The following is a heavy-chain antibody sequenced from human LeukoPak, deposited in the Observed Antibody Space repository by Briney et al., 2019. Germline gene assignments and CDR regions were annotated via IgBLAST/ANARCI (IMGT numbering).Heavy chain of an antibody. Sequence: PGGSLRLSCAASGFTFSSYSMNWVRQAPGKGLEWVSSISSSSSYIYYADSVKGRFTISGDNAKNSLYLQMNSLRAEDTAVYYCARDGAIFGVVIMADYYYYMDVWGKGTTVTVSS. CDR1: GFTFSSYS. CDR2: ISSSSSYI. CDR3: ARDGAIFGVVIMADYYYYMDV. V-gene: IGHV3-21*01. J-gene: IGHJ6*03. D-gene: IGHD3-3*01.